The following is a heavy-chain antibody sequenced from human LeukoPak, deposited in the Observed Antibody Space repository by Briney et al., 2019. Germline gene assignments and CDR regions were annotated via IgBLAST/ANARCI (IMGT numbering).Heavy chain of an antibody. CDR2: ISAYNGNT. CDR3: ATYSGYALHDAFDI. V-gene: IGHV1-18*01. D-gene: IGHD5-12*01. J-gene: IGHJ3*02. CDR1: GYSFILYG. Sequence: ASVKVSCKTSGYSFILYGISWVRQAPGQGPEWMGWISAYNGNTNYAQKLQGRVTMTTDTSTSTAYMELSSLRSEDTAVYYCATYSGYALHDAFDIWGQGTMVTVSS.